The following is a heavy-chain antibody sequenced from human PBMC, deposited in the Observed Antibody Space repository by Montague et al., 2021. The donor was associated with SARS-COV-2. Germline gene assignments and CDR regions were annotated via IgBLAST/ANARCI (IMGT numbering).Heavy chain of an antibody. CDR3: ARVGRGSSWYEVAFDS. Sequence: SETLSLTCTVSGGSISRYSWTWIRQPPGKGLEWIGYIYNSGSTNXNPSLTSRVAISVDTSKNQFSLKLSSVAAADTAVYYCARVGRGSSWYEVAFDSWGQGTMVTVSS. CDR1: GGSISRYS. V-gene: IGHV4-59*01. D-gene: IGHD6-13*01. CDR2: IYNSGST. J-gene: IGHJ3*02.